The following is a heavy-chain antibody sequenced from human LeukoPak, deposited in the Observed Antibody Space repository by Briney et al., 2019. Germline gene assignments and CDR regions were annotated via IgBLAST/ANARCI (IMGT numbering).Heavy chain of an antibody. CDR1: GGFISSSGYY. V-gene: IGHV4-39*01. CDR3: ARLTWGFWFDP. CDR2: MYSSGST. J-gene: IGHJ5*02. Sequence: SETLSLTCTVSGGFISSSGYYWGWIRQPPGKGLEWIGSMYSSGSTYYNPSLKSRVTISVDTSKNQFSLKLDSVTAADTAVYYCARLTWGFWFDPWGQGTLVTVSS. D-gene: IGHD7-27*01.